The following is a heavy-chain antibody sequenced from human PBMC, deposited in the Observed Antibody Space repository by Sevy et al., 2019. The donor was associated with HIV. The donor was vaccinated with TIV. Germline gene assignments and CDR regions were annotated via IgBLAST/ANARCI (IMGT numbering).Heavy chain of an antibody. J-gene: IGHJ4*02. D-gene: IGHD5-18*01. Sequence: GGSLRLSCAASGFTFSTYSMTWVRQAPRKGLEWVSAISDTGTSTYYTDSVEGRFTISRDNSKSTLFLHMNSLRAEDTALYYCAKLEVGYSYGYFIYFDYWGQGTLVTVSS. CDR1: GFTFSTYS. CDR3: AKLEVGYSYGYFIYFDY. V-gene: IGHV3-23*01. CDR2: ISDTGTST.